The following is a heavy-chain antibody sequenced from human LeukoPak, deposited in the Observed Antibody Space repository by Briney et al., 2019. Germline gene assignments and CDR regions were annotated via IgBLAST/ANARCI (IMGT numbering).Heavy chain of an antibody. CDR2: IYSSGST. J-gene: IGHJ6*03. CDR3: ARQAVAGPLDYYMDV. CDR1: GGSISSYY. D-gene: IGHD6-19*01. V-gene: IGHV4-4*07. Sequence: PSETLSLTCTVSGGSISSYYWSWIRQPAGKGLEWIGRIYSSGSTNYNPSLKSRVTMSIDTSKNQFSLKLSSVTAADTAVYYCARQAVAGPLDYYMDVWGKGTTVTVSS.